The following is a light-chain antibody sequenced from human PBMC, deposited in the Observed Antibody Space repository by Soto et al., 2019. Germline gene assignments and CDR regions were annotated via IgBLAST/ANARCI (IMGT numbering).Light chain of an antibody. CDR3: QNYNGAPWT. J-gene: IGKJ1*01. CDR1: QGISNY. CDR2: AAS. Sequence: DIQMTQSPSSLSASVGDIVTITCRASQGISNYLVWYQQKPGKVPKLLIYAASTLQSGGPSRFSGSGSGTDFTLTISSLQPEDVATYYCQNYNGAPWTFGQGTKVEIK. V-gene: IGKV1-27*01.